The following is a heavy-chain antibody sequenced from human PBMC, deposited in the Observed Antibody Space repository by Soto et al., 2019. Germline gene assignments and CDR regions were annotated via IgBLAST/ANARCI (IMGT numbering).Heavy chain of an antibody. J-gene: IGHJ6*02. CDR2: IYPGDSDT. CDR1: GYSFTTYW. Sequence: KLPGESLKISCQGSGYSFTTYWIAWVRQMPGKGLEWMGIIYPGDSDTRYSPSFQGQVTMSADKSISTAYLQWSSLKASDTAIYYCAIHNGTTTGMDVWGQGTTVTVSS. CDR3: AIHNGTTTGMDV. V-gene: IGHV5-51*01. D-gene: IGHD1-7*01.